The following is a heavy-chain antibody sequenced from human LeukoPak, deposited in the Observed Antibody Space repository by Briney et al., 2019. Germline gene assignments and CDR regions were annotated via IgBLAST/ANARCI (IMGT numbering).Heavy chain of an antibody. Sequence: ASVKVSCKASGYTFTSYDINWVRQATGQGLEWMGWMNPNSGNTGYAQKFQGRVTMTRNTSISTAYMELSSLRSEDTAVYYCARGEIKSYYYYMDVWGKGTTVTISS. D-gene: IGHD5-24*01. CDR3: ARGEIKSYYYYMDV. CDR2: MNPNSGNT. CDR1: GYTFTSYD. J-gene: IGHJ6*03. V-gene: IGHV1-8*01.